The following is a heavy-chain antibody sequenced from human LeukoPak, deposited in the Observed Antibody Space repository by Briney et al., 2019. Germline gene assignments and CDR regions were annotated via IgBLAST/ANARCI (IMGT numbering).Heavy chain of an antibody. V-gene: IGHV3-9*01. J-gene: IGHJ4*02. Sequence: GGSLRLSCAASGFTFDDYAMHWVRQAPGKGLESVSGISWNSGSIGYADSVKGRFTISRDNAKNSLYLQMNSLRAEDTAVYYCARGMHDSSGYYYGHWGQGTLVTVSS. CDR3: ARGMHDSSGYYYGH. D-gene: IGHD3-22*01. CDR1: GFTFDDYA. CDR2: ISWNSGSI.